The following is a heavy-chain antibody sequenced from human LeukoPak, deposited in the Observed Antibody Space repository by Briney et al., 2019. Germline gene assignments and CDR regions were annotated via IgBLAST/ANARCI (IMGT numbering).Heavy chain of an antibody. V-gene: IGHV4-61*02. D-gene: IGHD2-8*01. CDR2: IYTSGST. Sequence: SETLSLTCTVSGGSISSGSYYWSWIRQPAGKGLEWIGRIYTSGSTNYNPSLKSRVTIPVDTSKNQFSLKLSSVTAADTAVYYCARNGRYYYYYYMDVWGKGTTVTISS. CDR3: ARNGRYYYYYYMDV. J-gene: IGHJ6*03. CDR1: GGSISSGSYY.